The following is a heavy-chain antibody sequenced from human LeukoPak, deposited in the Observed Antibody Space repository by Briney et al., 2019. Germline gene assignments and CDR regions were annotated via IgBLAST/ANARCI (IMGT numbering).Heavy chain of an antibody. J-gene: IGHJ4*02. V-gene: IGHV3-7*03. Sequence: GGSLRLSCAASGFTFSSYWMSWVRQAPGKGLEWVANIKEDGSEKHYVDSVKGRFTISRDNAKNSLYLQMNSLRAEDTAVYYCTSGLSVRRSNNTPVDYWGQGTLVTVSS. D-gene: IGHD1-1*01. CDR1: GFTFSSYW. CDR3: TSGLSVRRSNNTPVDY. CDR2: IKEDGSEK.